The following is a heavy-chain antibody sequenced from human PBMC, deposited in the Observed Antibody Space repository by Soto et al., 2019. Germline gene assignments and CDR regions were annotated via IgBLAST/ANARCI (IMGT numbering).Heavy chain of an antibody. CDR2: IYYSGST. CDR3: AREARHNWNDENHDAFDI. J-gene: IGHJ3*02. CDR1: GGSISSYY. D-gene: IGHD1-1*01. V-gene: IGHV4-59*01. Sequence: PSETLSLTCTVSGGSISSYYWSWIRQPPGKGLEWIGYIYYSGSTNYNPSLKSRVTISVDTSKNQFSLKLSSVTAADTAVYYCAREARHNWNDENHDAFDIWGQGTMVTVSS.